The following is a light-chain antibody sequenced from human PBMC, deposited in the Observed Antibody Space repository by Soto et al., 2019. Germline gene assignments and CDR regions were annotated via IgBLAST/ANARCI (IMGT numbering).Light chain of an antibody. J-gene: IGKJ4*01. CDR3: QQYGALPPT. V-gene: IGKV3-20*01. CDR2: GAS. Sequence: EIVLTQFPGALSLSPGERVTLSCRASQTVSNTYLAWYQQKSGQAPKFLIYGASNRATGIPDRFSGSGSGTDFTLTISRLEPEDFAVYYCQQYGALPPTVGGGPKVEIK. CDR1: QTVSNTY.